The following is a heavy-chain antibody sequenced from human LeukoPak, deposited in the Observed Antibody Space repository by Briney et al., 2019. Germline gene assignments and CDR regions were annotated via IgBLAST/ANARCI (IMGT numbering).Heavy chain of an antibody. CDR1: GGSFSGYY. CDR3: ARDRSGSYVYFDY. J-gene: IGHJ4*02. V-gene: IGHV4-34*01. D-gene: IGHD1-26*01. Sequence: SETLSLTCAVYGGSFSGYYWSWIRQPPGKGLEWIGEINHSGSTNYNPSLKSRVTISVDTSKNQFSLKLSSVTAADTAVYYCARDRSGSYVYFDYWGQGTLVTVSS. CDR2: INHSGST.